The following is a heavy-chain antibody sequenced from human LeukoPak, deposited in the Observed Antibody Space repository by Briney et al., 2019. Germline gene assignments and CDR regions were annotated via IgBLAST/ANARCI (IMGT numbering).Heavy chain of an antibody. D-gene: IGHD1/OR15-1a*01. CDR3: AKDFRVWNRGPYTLDY. CDR1: GFTFSSYG. V-gene: IGHV3-30*18. CDR2: ISYDGSNK. J-gene: IGHJ4*02. Sequence: SGGSLRLSCAASGFTFSSYGMHWVRQAPGKGLEWVAVISYDGSNKYYADSVKGRFTISRDNSKNTLYLQMNSLRAEDTAVYYCAKDFRVWNRGPYTLDYWGQGTLVTVSS.